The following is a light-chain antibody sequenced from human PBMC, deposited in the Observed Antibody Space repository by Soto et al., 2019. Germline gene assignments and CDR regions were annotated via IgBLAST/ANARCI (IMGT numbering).Light chain of an antibody. Sequence: QSVLTQPASVSGSPGQSITISCTGTSSDVGGYNSVSWYQQHPGKAPKLILYDVTDRPSGVSYRFSGSKSGNTASLTISGLQPADEADYFCSSFTSSMTNVFGSGTKLTVL. CDR1: SSDVGGYNS. V-gene: IGLV2-14*01. J-gene: IGLJ1*01. CDR3: SSFTSSMTNV. CDR2: DVT.